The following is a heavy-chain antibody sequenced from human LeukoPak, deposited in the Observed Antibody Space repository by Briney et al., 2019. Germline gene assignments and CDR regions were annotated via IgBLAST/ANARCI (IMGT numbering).Heavy chain of an antibody. D-gene: IGHD6-19*01. J-gene: IGHJ4*02. Sequence: SETLSLTCTVSGGSISSSSYYWGWIRQPPGKGLEWIGEINHSGSTNYNPSLKSRVTISVDTSKNQFSLKLSSVTAADTAVYYCARAGGSGWYGLNYWGQGTLVTVSS. CDR1: GGSISSSSYY. V-gene: IGHV4-39*07. CDR3: ARAGGSGWYGLNY. CDR2: INHSGST.